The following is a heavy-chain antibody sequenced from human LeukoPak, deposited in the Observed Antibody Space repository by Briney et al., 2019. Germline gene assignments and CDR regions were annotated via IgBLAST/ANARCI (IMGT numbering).Heavy chain of an antibody. D-gene: IGHD1-26*01. J-gene: IGHJ4*02. CDR3: AKDGGTHFDH. V-gene: IGHV3-48*03. Sequence: PGGSLRLSCTASGFTFGDYAISWVRQAPGKGLEWVSYISSSGTTISYAQSVKGRFTITRDNAQNSLTLHMNTLRADDTAVYYCAKDGGTHFDHWGQGTLVTVSS. CDR2: ISSSGTTI. CDR1: GFTFGDYA.